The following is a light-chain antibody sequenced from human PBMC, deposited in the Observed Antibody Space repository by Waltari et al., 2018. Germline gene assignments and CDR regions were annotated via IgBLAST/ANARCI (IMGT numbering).Light chain of an antibody. J-gene: IGKJ5*01. CDR3: QQYNNWPPIT. CDR1: QSVTNN. Sequence: EIVTTQTPATLTVSTGERATLLCRASQSVTNNLAWYHQKPGQAPRLLIYGASTRATGIPARFSGSRFGTQFSLTISSLQSEDFTVYYCQQYNNWPPITFGQGTRLESK. V-gene: IGKV3-15*01. CDR2: GAS.